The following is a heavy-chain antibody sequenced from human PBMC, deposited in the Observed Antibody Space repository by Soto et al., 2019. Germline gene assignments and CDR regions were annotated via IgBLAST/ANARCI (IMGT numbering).Heavy chain of an antibody. J-gene: IGHJ5*02. Sequence: GGSLRLSCAASGFTFSDYYMNWIRQAPGKGLEWVSYISRSSSYTYYADSVKGRFTISRDNAKNSLYLQMNSLRAEDTAVYYCARDHYGPGWFDPWGQGTLVTVSS. CDR3: ARDHYGPGWFDP. CDR1: GFTFSDYY. V-gene: IGHV3-11*05. D-gene: IGHD3-10*01. CDR2: ISRSSSYT.